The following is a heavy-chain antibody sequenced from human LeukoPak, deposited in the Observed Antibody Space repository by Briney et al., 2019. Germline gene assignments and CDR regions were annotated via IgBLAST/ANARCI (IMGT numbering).Heavy chain of an antibody. Sequence: GGSLRLSCAASGFTFSSYGMHWVRQAPGKGLEWVALIWYDGNNKYYADSVKGRFTISRDNSKNTLYLQLNSLRAEDTAVYYCARQHCSGGDCYFFDWGQGALVTVSS. CDR2: IWYDGNNK. CDR1: GFTFSSYG. CDR3: ARQHCSGGDCYFFD. D-gene: IGHD2-15*01. V-gene: IGHV3-33*01. J-gene: IGHJ4*02.